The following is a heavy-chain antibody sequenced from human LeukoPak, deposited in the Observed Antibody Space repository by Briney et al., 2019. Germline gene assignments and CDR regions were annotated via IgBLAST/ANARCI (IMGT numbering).Heavy chain of an antibody. Sequence: PSEALSLTCAVYGGSFCGYFSRWIRQPPGKGLEWSGELNHRGSTNYNPSLTSRVTISVDKSKNQFSLKLSSVTAADSAVYYCARCREWLNNFDYWGQGTLVTVSS. CDR3: ARCREWLNNFDY. J-gene: IGHJ4*02. V-gene: IGHV4-34*01. CDR1: GGSFCGYF. D-gene: IGHD3-3*01. CDR2: LNHRGST.